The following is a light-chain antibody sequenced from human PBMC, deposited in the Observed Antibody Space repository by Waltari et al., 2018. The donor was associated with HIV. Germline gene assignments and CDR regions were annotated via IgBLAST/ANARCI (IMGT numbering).Light chain of an antibody. CDR3: QSSDTGGTRV. CDR1: AMERKY. V-gene: IGLV3-25*03. CDR2: KDT. J-gene: IGLJ1*01. Sequence: FELTQPPSVSASQGQTHRSTRSGEAMERKYDSWYQQKPGQAPVVVIYKDTESPSVIPERFSGSSSGTTVTLTINGVQAEDDADYYCQSSDTGGTRVFGSGTKVTVL.